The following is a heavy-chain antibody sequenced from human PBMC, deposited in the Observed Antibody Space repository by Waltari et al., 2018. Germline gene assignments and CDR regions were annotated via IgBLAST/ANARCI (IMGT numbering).Heavy chain of an antibody. D-gene: IGHD2-15*01. CDR3: ARAFSSHDAFDI. CDR1: GGTFSSYA. V-gene: IGHV1-8*02. CDR2: MNPNSGNT. Sequence: QVQLVQSGAEVKKPGSSVKVSCKASGGTFSSYAISWVRQATGQGLEWMGWMNPNSGNTGYAQKFQGRVTMTRNTSISTAYMELSSLRSEDTAVYYCARAFSSHDAFDIWGQGTMVTVSS. J-gene: IGHJ3*02.